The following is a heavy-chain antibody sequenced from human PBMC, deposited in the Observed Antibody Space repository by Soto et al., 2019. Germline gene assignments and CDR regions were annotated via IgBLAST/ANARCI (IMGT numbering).Heavy chain of an antibody. D-gene: IGHD5-12*01. CDR1: GYTFTSYA. V-gene: IGHV1-3*01. Sequence: QVQLVQSGAEVKKPGASVKVSCKASGYTFTSYAIHWVRQGPGQRLEWMGWINAGNGNTKYSQKFQGRVIITRDTSAGTAYMELRSLRSEDTAVYYCATPIVAFYWGQGTLVTVSS. J-gene: IGHJ4*02. CDR3: ATPIVAFY. CDR2: INAGNGNT.